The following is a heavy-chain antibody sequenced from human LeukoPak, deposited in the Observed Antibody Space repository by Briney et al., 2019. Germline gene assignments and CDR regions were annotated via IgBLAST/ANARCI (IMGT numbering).Heavy chain of an antibody. CDR1: GFTFSSYD. J-gene: IGHJ4*02. CDR2: IWYDGSNK. Sequence: GGSLRLSCAASGFTFSSYDMHWVRQAPGKGLEWVAVIWYDGSNKYYPDSVKRRFTVSRDNSKNTLYLQMNSLRAEDTAVYYCARAWLGQKHFDYWGQGTLVTVSS. CDR3: ARAWLGQKHFDY. V-gene: IGHV3-33*01. D-gene: IGHD5-24*01.